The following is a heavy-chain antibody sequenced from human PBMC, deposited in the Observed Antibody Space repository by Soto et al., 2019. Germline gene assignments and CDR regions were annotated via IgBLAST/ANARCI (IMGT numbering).Heavy chain of an antibody. V-gene: IGHV1-18*01. CDR2: ISAYNGNT. CDR3: AMGNLGLAVATGWFVP. Sequence: GASVKVSCKASGYTFTSYGISWVRQAPGQGLEWMGWISAYNGNTNYAQKLQGRVTMTTDTSTSTAYMELRSLRSDDTAVYYCAMGNLGLAVATGWFVPWGQGTLVTVS. CDR1: GYTFTSYG. D-gene: IGHD6-19*01. J-gene: IGHJ5*02.